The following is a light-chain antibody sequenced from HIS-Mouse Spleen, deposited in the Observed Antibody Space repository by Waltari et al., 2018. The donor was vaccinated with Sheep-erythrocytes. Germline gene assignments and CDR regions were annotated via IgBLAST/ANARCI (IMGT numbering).Light chain of an antibody. V-gene: IGLV2-14*03. CDR1: SSDVGGYNY. J-gene: IGLJ2*01. CDR2: YVS. Sequence: QSALTQPASVSGSPGQSITISCTGTSSDVGGYNYVPWYQQNPGKAPKLMIYYVSTRPSGVSNRFAGSKSGNTASLTISGLQAEDEADYYCSSYTSSSTLVVFGGGTKLTVL. CDR3: SSYTSSSTLVV.